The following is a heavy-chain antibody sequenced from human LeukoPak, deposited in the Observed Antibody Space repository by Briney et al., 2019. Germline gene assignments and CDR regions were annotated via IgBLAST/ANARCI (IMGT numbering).Heavy chain of an antibody. D-gene: IGHD5-12*01. CDR2: IYPGDSDT. V-gene: IGHV5-51*01. J-gene: IGHJ3*02. CDR1: GNSFTSYW. CDR3: ARPLRSGYVDDAFDI. Sequence: GESLKISCKGSGNSFTSYWIGWVRQMPGKGLEWMGIIYPGDSDTRYSPSFQGQVTISADKSISTAYLQWSSLKASDTAMYYCARPLRSGYVDDAFDIWGQGTMVTVSS.